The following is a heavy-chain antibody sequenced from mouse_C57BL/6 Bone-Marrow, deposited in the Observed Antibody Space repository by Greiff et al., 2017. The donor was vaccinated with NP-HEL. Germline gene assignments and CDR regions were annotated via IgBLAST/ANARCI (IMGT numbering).Heavy chain of an antibody. D-gene: IGHD1-1*01. Sequence: EVQLQESGPGLVKPSQSLSLTCSVTGYSITSGYYWNWIRQFPGNKLEWMGYISYDGSNNYNPSLKNRISITRDTSKNQFFLKLNSVTTEDTATYYCAREYTTEDAMDYWGQGTSVTVSS. CDR3: AREYTTEDAMDY. CDR1: GYSITSGYY. V-gene: IGHV3-6*01. CDR2: ISYDGSN. J-gene: IGHJ4*01.